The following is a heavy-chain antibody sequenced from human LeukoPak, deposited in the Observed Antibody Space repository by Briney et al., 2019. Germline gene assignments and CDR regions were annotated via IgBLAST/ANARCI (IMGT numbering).Heavy chain of an antibody. V-gene: IGHV4-4*07. CDR2: IYTSGST. J-gene: IGHJ4*02. CDR1: GGSLSSYY. CDR3: ARENDFWSGLRD. D-gene: IGHD3-3*01. Sequence: SETLSLTCTVSGGSLSSYYWSWIRQPAGEGREWIGRIYTSGSTNNNPSLKSRVTMSVDTSKNQFYLKLSSVTAADTAVYYCARENDFWSGLRDWGQGTLVTVSS.